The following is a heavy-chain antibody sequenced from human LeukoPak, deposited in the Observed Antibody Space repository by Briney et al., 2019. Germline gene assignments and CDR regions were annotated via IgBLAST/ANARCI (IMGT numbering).Heavy chain of an antibody. V-gene: IGHV4-34*01. CDR2: INHGGST. D-gene: IGHD3-10*01. CDR1: GGSFSGHY. J-gene: IGHJ4*02. CDR3: ARDHPYYGSGSYYY. Sequence: SETLSLTCAVSGGSFSGHYWNWIRQPPGKGLEWIGEINHGGSTNYNPSLKSRVTISVDTSQNQFSLKLSSVTAADTAVYYCARDHPYYGSGSYYYWGQGTLVTVSS.